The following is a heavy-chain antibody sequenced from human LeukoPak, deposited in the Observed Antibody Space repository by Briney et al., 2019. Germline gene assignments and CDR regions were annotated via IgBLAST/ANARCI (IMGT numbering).Heavy chain of an antibody. Sequence: GGSLRLSCAASGFTVSSNYMSWVRQAPGTGLEGVSVIYSGGSTYYADSVKGRFTISRDNSKNTLYLQMNSLRAEDTAVYYCARVAIAAAAHFDYWGQGTLVTVSS. J-gene: IGHJ4*02. CDR1: GFTVSSNY. CDR3: ARVAIAAAAHFDY. D-gene: IGHD6-13*01. V-gene: IGHV3-53*01. CDR2: IYSGGST.